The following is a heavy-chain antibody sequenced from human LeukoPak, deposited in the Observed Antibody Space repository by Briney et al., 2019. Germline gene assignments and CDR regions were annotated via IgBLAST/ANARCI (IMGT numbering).Heavy chain of an antibody. Sequence: PAGSLRLSCAASGFTFSNAWMSWVRQAPGEGLEWVSYISGSGSTIYYADSVKGRFTISRDNAKDSLYLQMNSLRAEDTAVYYCARVRSGYSHENYFDYWGQGTLVTVSS. CDR2: ISGSGSTI. J-gene: IGHJ4*02. D-gene: IGHD5-18*01. CDR3: ARVRSGYSHENYFDY. V-gene: IGHV3-11*04. CDR1: GFTFSNAW.